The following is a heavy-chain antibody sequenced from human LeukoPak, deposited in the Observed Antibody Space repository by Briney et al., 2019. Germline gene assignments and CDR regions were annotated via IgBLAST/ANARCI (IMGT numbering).Heavy chain of an antibody. CDR3: ARRGVATIRDEYYFDY. D-gene: IGHD5-12*01. J-gene: IGHJ4*02. CDR1: GGSISSYY. Sequence: PSETLSLTCTVSGGSISSYYWSWIRQPPGKGLEWIGYIYYSGSTNYNPSPKSRVTISVDTSKNQFSLKLSSVTAADTAVYYCARRGVATIRDEYYFDYWGQGTLVTVSS. CDR2: IYYSGST. V-gene: IGHV4-59*08.